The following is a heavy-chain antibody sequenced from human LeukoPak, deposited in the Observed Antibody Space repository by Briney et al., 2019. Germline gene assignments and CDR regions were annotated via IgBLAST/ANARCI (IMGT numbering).Heavy chain of an antibody. V-gene: IGHV4-34*01. CDR1: GGSFSGYY. J-gene: IGHJ4*02. D-gene: IGHD3-22*01. CDR2: INHSGST. CDR3: ARERDSSGYHYYFDY. Sequence: KTSETLSLTCAVYGGSFSGYYWSWIRQPPGKGLEWIGEINHSGSTNYNPSLKSRVTMSVDTSKNQFSLKLSSVTAADTAVYYCARERDSSGYHYYFDYWGQGTLVTVSS.